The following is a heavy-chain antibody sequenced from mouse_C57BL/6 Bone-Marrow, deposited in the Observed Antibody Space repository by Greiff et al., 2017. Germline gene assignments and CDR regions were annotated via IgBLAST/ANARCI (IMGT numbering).Heavy chain of an antibody. Sequence: EVKLVESGGGLVKPGGSLKLSCAASGFTFSSYAMSWVRQTPEKRLEWVATISAGGSYTNYPDNVKGRFTISRDKAKNNLYLQMSRLKSEDTAVYYCARRWLVDYFDYGGQGTTLTVSS. CDR3: ARRWLVDYFDY. CDR2: ISAGGSYT. D-gene: IGHD1-1*01. J-gene: IGHJ2*01. CDR1: GFTFSSYA. V-gene: IGHV5-4*03.